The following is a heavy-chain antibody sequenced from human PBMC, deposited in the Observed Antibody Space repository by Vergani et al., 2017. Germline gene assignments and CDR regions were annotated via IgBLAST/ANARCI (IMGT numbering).Heavy chain of an antibody. CDR3: ARAVGAHNWFDP. CDR2: SYTSGST. D-gene: IGHD1-26*01. V-gene: IGHV4-61*02. Sequence: QVQLQESGPGLVKPSQPLSLTCTVSGGSISSGSYYWSWIRQPAGKGLEWIGRSYTSGSTNYNPSLKSRVTISVDTSKNQFSLQLSSVTAADTAVYYWARAVGAHNWFDPWGQGTLVTVSS. CDR1: GGSISSGSYY. J-gene: IGHJ5*02.